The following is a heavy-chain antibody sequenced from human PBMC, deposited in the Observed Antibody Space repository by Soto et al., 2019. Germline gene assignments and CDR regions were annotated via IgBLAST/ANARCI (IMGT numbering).Heavy chain of an antibody. V-gene: IGHV3-23*01. J-gene: IGHJ4*02. CDR1: GFTFSSYA. Sequence: EVQLLESGGGLVQPGGSLRLSCAASGFTFSSYAMSWVRQAPGKGLEWVSAISGSGGSTYYADSVKGRFTISRDNSKNTLYLQMNSLRAEDTAVYYCAKEIRTYYYDSSGYSVFDYWGQGTLVTVSS. D-gene: IGHD3-22*01. CDR3: AKEIRTYYYDSSGYSVFDY. CDR2: ISGSGGST.